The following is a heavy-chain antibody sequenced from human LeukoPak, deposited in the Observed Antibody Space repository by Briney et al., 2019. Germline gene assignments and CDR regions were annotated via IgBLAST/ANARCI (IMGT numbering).Heavy chain of an antibody. CDR3: ARVQVGYCSSTSCRGAYYYYYYMDV. CDR2: INPNSGGT. V-gene: IGHV1-2*02. CDR1: GYTFTGYY. J-gene: IGHJ6*03. D-gene: IGHD2-2*01. Sequence: GASVKVSCKASGYTFTGYYMHWVRQAPGQGLEWMGWINPNSGGTNYAQKFQGRVTMTRDTSISTAYMELSRLRSDDTAVYYCARVQVGYCSSTSCRGAYYYYYYMDVWGKGTTVTISS.